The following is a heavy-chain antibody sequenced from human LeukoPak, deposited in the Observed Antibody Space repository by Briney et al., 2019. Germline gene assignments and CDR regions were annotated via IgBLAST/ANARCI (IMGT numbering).Heavy chain of an antibody. D-gene: IGHD3-3*01. CDR1: GGSISSSGYY. V-gene: IGHV4-39*01. J-gene: IGHJ4*02. Sequence: SETLSLTCTVSGGSISSSGYYWGWIRQPPGKGLEWIASIYYSGSTYYNPSLKSRVTISVDTSKNQLSLKLSSLTAADTAVYYCARGILWSGYYFDYWGQGTLVTVSS. CDR2: IYYSGST. CDR3: ARGILWSGYYFDY.